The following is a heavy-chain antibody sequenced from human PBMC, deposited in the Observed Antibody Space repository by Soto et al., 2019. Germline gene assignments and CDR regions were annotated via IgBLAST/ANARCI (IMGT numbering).Heavy chain of an antibody. CDR1: GGTFSSYA. CDR3: ARFKRITMIVVVIDDAFDI. V-gene: IGHV1-69*13. Sequence: GASVKVSCKASGGTFSSYAISWVRQAPGQGLEWMGGFIPIFGTANYAQKFQGRVTITADESTSTAYMELSSLRSEDTAVYYCARFKRITMIVVVIDDAFDIWGQGTMVTVSS. CDR2: FIPIFGTA. D-gene: IGHD3-22*01. J-gene: IGHJ3*02.